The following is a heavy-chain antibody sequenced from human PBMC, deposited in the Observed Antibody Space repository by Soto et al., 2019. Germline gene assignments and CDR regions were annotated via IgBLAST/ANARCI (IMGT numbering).Heavy chain of an antibody. V-gene: IGHV4-34*01. CDR2: INHSGST. Sequence: SETLSLTCAVYGGSFSGYYWSWIRQPPGKGLEWIGEINHSGSTNYNPSLKSRVTISVDTSKNQFSLKLSSVTAADTAVYYCALRGDMTMVFDYWGQGTLVTVSS. J-gene: IGHJ4*02. D-gene: IGHD3-10*01. CDR3: ALRGDMTMVFDY. CDR1: GGSFSGYY.